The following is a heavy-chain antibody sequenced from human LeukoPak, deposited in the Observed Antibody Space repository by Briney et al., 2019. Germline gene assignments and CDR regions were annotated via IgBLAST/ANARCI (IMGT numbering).Heavy chain of an antibody. CDR1: GFTFDDYA. Sequence: PGGSLRLSCAASGFTFDDYAMHWVRQAPGKGLEWVSGISWNSGSIGYADSVKGRFTISRDNAKNSLYLQMNSLRAEDTALYYCAKDTSHYYGSDAFDIWGQGTMVTVSS. CDR2: ISWNSGSI. J-gene: IGHJ3*02. V-gene: IGHV3-9*01. D-gene: IGHD3-10*01. CDR3: AKDTSHYYGSDAFDI.